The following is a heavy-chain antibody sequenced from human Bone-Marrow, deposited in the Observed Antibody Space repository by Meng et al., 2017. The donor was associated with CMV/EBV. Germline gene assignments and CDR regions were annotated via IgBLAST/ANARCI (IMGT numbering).Heavy chain of an antibody. J-gene: IGHJ4*02. CDR2: ISAYNGNT. CDR3: ARDHDSRFWSGHFPGY. Sequence: ASVKVSCKASGYTFTSYGISWVRQAPGQGLEWMGWISAYNGNTNYAQKLQGRVTMTTDTSTSTAYMELRSLRSDDTAVYYCARDHDSRFWSGHFPGYWGQGTLATVSS. V-gene: IGHV1-18*01. CDR1: GYTFTSYG. D-gene: IGHD3-3*01.